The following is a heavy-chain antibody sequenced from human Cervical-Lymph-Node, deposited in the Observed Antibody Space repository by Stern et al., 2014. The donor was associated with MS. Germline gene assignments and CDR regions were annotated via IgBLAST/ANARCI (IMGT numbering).Heavy chain of an antibody. Sequence: QVQLVQSGAELKKPGASVKVSCKASGFALTSAGISWVRKAPGQGLEWMGCISTCNVNTNYAQIFQDRINMTTDTSTSTAYMELRSLRSDDTAVYCCTRHSIKGYNCFDTWGQGTLVTVSS. CDR2: ISTCNVNT. V-gene: IGHV1-18*01. D-gene: IGHD1-14*01. J-gene: IGHJ5*02. CDR3: TRHSIKGYNCFDT. CDR1: GFALTSAG.